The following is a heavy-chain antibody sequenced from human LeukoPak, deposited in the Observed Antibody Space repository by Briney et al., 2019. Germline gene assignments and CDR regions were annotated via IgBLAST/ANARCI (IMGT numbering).Heavy chain of an antibody. D-gene: IGHD3-3*01. V-gene: IGHV1-69*13. CDR3: ARDNYDFWSGYYPGRGVNY. Sequence: SVKVSCKASGGTSSSYAISWVRQAPGQGLEWMGGIIPIFGTANYAQKFQGRVTITADESTSTAYMELSSLRSEDTAVYYCARDNYDFWSGYYPGRGVNYWGQGTLVTVSS. CDR1: GGTSSSYA. CDR2: IIPIFGTA. J-gene: IGHJ4*02.